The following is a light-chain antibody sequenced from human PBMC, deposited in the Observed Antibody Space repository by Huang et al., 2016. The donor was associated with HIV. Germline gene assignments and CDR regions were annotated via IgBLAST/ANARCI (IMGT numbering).Light chain of an antibody. Sequence: AIRITQSPSSRSASTGDKVSITCRASQDIHTYLAWYQQKPGKPPSLLIYATSTLQSGVPSRFSGSGSGTDFTLTITHLQSEDFATYYCQQYYSFPLTFGQGSQVEV. V-gene: IGKV1-8*01. CDR2: ATS. CDR3: QQYYSFPLT. CDR1: QDIHTY. J-gene: IGKJ1*01.